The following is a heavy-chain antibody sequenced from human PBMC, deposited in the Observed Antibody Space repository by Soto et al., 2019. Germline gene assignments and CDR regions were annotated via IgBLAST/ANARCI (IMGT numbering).Heavy chain of an antibody. D-gene: IGHD6-13*01. CDR1: GYSFTNYG. CDR2: INAYNGNT. CDR3: AKGVDSSNWYPGYFDY. V-gene: IGHV1-3*01. Sequence: ASVKVSCKASGYSFTNYGIHWVRQAPGQRLEWMGWINAYNGNTKYSQKFQGRVTFTRDTSARTVYMEMSSLRSEDTAVYYCAKGVDSSNWYPGYFDYWGQGTLVTVSS. J-gene: IGHJ4*02.